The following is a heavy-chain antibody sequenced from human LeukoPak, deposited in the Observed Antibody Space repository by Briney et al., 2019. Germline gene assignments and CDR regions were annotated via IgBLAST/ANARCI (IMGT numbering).Heavy chain of an antibody. CDR1: GFTLSSCS. CDR2: ISSSSSYI. Sequence: GGSLRLSCAASGFTLSSCSMNWVGQAPGKGLEWVSTISSSSSYIYYADSVKGPFTISKDNAKNSLYLQMNSLRAEDTAVYYCARMTSVTTNLEYWGQGTLVTVSS. V-gene: IGHV3-21*01. J-gene: IGHJ4*02. CDR3: ARMTSVTTNLEY. D-gene: IGHD4-17*01.